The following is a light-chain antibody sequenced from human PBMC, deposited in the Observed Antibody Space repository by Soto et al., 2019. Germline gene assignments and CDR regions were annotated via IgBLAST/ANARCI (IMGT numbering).Light chain of an antibody. CDR1: QSVSSSY. Sequence: EIVLTQSPGTLSLSPGERATLSCRASQSVSSSYLAWYQQKPGQAPRLLIYGASSRATGIPDRFSGSGSGTDFPLTISSLEPEDFAVYYCQQYGSSPLTFGQGTKVEIK. CDR3: QQYGSSPLT. J-gene: IGKJ1*01. V-gene: IGKV3-20*01. CDR2: GAS.